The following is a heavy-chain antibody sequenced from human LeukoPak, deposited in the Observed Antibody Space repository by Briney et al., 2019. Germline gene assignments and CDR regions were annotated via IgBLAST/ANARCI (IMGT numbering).Heavy chain of an antibody. J-gene: IGHJ5*02. CDR2: IYTSGST. V-gene: IGHV4-4*07. Sequence: PSETLSLTCTVSGGSISSYYWSWIRQPAGKGLEWIGRIYTSGSTNYNPSLKSRVTMSVDTSKNQFSLKLSSVTAADTAVYYCARGRAAAGNNWFDPWGQGTLVTVSS. CDR1: GGSISSYY. CDR3: ARGRAAAGNNWFDP. D-gene: IGHD6-25*01.